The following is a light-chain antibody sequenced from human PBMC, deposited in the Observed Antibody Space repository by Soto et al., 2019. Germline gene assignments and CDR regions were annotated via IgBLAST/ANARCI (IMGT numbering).Light chain of an antibody. Sequence: DIEMTQAPSSLSASVGDTVTITCRASQNFRDWVAWYQQKPGQAPKLLIYDASNLYTGVPSRFSGSRSGTEFTLTISSLQPEDFASYYCLQDYGDSWTFGQGTKVDI. CDR3: LQDYGDSWT. CDR2: DAS. V-gene: IGKV1-5*01. J-gene: IGKJ1*01. CDR1: QNFRDW.